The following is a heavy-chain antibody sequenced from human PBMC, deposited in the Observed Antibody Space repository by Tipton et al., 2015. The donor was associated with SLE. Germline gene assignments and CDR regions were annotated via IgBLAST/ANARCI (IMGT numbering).Heavy chain of an antibody. J-gene: IGHJ2*01. CDR2: INHSGST. CDR1: GGSFSGYY. D-gene: IGHD3-3*01. V-gene: IGHV4-34*01. CDR3: ARGALRFLEWFQFYWYFDL. Sequence: TLSLTCAVYGGSFSGYYWSWIRQPPGKGLEWIGEINHSGSTNYNPSLKSRVTISVDTSKNQFSLKLSSVTAADTAVYYCARGALRFLEWFQFYWYFDLWGRGTLVTVSS.